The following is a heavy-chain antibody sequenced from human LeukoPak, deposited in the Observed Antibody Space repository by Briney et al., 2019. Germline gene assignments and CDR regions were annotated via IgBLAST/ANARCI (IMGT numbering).Heavy chain of an antibody. CDR1: GFTVSSSY. J-gene: IGHJ3*02. CDR3: AMMFWSALAFDI. CDR2: IYSGGNT. D-gene: IGHD3-10*02. V-gene: IGHV3-66*02. Sequence: GGSLRLSCAASGFTVSSSYMSWVRQAPGKGLEWVSVIYSGGNTYYADSVKGRFIISRDNSKNTLYLQMNSLRPEDTAMYYCAMMFWSALAFDIWGQGTMVTVSS.